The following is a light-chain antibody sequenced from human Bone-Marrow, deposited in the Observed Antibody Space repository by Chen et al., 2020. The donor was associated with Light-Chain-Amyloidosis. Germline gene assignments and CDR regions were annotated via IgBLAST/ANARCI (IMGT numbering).Light chain of an antibody. V-gene: IGLV2-8*01. J-gene: IGLJ1*01. CDR1: NADVGATIY. CDR3: SSYAGPKHLL. CDR2: EVH. Sequence: QSALTQPPSASGSRGQSVTISCTGTNADVGATIYVSWYQQHPGKAPRLLLYEVHKRPSGGPNRFTGSKSGNTASLTVSGLQAEDEADYYCSSYAGPKHLLFGTGTRVSVL.